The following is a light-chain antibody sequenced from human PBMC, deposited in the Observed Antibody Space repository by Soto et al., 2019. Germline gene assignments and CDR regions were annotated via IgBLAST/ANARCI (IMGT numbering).Light chain of an antibody. CDR1: SSDVGGYEY. CDR2: EVI. J-gene: IGLJ1*01. V-gene: IGLV2-8*01. CDR3: QSYDSSLSGYV. Sequence: QSALTQPPSASGSPGQSVTISCTGSSSDVGGYEYVSWYQQHPGKAPKLIIYEVIKRPSGVPDRFSGSKSGNTASLTVSGLQAEDEADYYCQSYDSSLSGYVFGTGTKLTVL.